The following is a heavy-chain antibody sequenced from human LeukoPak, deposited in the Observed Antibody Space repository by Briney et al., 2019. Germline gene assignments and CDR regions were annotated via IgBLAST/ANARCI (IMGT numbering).Heavy chain of an antibody. V-gene: IGHV4-39*01. Sequence: SGTLSLTCTVSGGSISNNNYYWAWIRQPPGKGLECIGSIYYSRSPYYNPSLKSRVTISVDTSKNQLSLRLSSVTAADTAVYYCATWRTAKTGFDYWGQGTLVTVSS. D-gene: IGHD1-1*01. CDR3: ATWRTAKTGFDY. CDR1: GGSISNNNYY. CDR2: IYYSRSP. J-gene: IGHJ4*02.